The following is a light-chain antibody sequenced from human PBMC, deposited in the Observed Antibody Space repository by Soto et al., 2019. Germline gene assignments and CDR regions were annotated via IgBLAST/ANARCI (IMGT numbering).Light chain of an antibody. CDR1: QSITSY. J-gene: IGKJ4*01. Sequence: DIKMTQSPSSLSASVGDRVTITCRASQSITSYLNWYQQKPGKAPKLLIYAASNLQSGDPSRFSGSGSGTDFTLTISSLQPEDFESYYCQQSHSLPRTFGGGTKVEIK. V-gene: IGKV1-39*01. CDR2: AAS. CDR3: QQSHSLPRT.